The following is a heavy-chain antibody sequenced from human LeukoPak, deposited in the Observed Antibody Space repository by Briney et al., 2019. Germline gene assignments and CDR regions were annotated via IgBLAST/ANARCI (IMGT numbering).Heavy chain of an antibody. CDR2: IYYCGST. CDR3: ARGRVTMIVVATHAFDI. CDR1: GGSHSSYY. J-gene: IGHJ3*02. V-gene: IGHV4-59*01. D-gene: IGHD3-22*01. Sequence: NASETLSLTCTVCGGSHSSYYWSWIRQPPGKGREGIGYIYYCGSTNYNPSLKSRVTISVDTSKNQSSLKLSSVTAADTAVYYCARGRVTMIVVATHAFDIWGQGTMVTVSS.